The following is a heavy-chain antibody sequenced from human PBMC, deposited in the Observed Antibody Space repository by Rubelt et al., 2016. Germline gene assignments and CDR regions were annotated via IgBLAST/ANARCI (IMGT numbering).Heavy chain of an antibody. J-gene: IGHJ6*02. D-gene: IGHD1-7*01. Sequence: GKGLEWIGEINHSGSTNYNPSLKSRVTISVDTSKNQFSLKLSSVTAADTAVYYCARTAGTTYDYYYYYGMDVWGQGTTVTVSS. V-gene: IGHV4-34*01. CDR2: INHSGST. CDR3: ARTAGTTYDYYYYYGMDV.